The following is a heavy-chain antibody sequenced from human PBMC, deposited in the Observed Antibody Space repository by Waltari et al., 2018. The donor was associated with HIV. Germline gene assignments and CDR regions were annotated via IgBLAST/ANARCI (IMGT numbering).Heavy chain of an antibody. V-gene: IGHV3-74*01. D-gene: IGHD3-3*01. Sequence: EVQLVQSGGGLIKPGGSLRLSCEASGFSVPNYWRHWVRQSPGKGLVGVSRINSDGRTIDDADSVKGRITISRDSAKNTLSLQMNSLREEDTAVYYCSRDTFGEYDFWGQGALVTVSS. CDR2: INSDGRTI. CDR3: SRDTFGEYDF. J-gene: IGHJ4*02. CDR1: GFSVPNYW.